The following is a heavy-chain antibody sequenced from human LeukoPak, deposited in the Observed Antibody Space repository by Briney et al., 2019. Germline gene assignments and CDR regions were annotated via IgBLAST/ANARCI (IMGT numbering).Heavy chain of an antibody. CDR1: GFTFDDYA. Sequence: ARSLRLSCAASGFTFDDYAMHWVRHAPGKGLEWVSGISWNSGSIGYADSVKGRFTISRDNAKNSLYLQMNSLRAGDMALYYCAKVSSGYRYAGDFDYWGQGTLVTVSS. CDR3: AKVSSGYRYAGDFDY. V-gene: IGHV3-9*03. J-gene: IGHJ4*02. CDR2: ISWNSGSI. D-gene: IGHD5-18*01.